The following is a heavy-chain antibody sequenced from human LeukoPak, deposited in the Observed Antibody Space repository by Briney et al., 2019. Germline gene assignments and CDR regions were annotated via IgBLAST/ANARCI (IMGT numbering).Heavy chain of an antibody. Sequence: GGSLRLSCAASGFTVSGDGSFSRHGMNWVRQAPGKELEWVSGISGSGESSYYADSVKGRFTISRDNSKNTLYLQMNSLRAEDTAVYYCASGHGSYFSSLDYWGQGTLVTVSS. D-gene: IGHD1-26*01. J-gene: IGHJ4*02. CDR1: GFTVSGDGSFSRHG. V-gene: IGHV3-23*01. CDR2: ISGSGESS. CDR3: ASGHGSYFSSLDY.